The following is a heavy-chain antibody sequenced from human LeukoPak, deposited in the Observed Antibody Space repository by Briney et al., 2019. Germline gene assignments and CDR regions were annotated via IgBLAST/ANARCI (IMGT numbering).Heavy chain of an antibody. CDR1: GVSISTYF. Sequence: SETLSLTCTVSGVSISTYFWSWIRQPAGKGLEWIGRINTSGSTKYNPSLKSRVTMSTDKTKNQLSLKVTSVTAADTAVYFCARGRLRGLVASITDYMDVWGKGTTVTVSS. CDR3: ARGRLRGLVASITDYMDV. D-gene: IGHD5-12*01. J-gene: IGHJ6*03. CDR2: INTSGST. V-gene: IGHV4-4*07.